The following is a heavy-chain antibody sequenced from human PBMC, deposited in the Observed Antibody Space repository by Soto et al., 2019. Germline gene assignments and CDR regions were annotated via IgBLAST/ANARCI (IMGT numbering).Heavy chain of an antibody. D-gene: IGHD6-19*01. CDR3: ARGLYSSGPYAFDI. J-gene: IGHJ3*02. Sequence: SETLSLTCAVYGGSFSGYYWSWIRQPPGKGLEWIGEINHSGSTNYNPSLKSRVTISVDTSKNQFSLKLSSVTAADTAVYYCARGLYSSGPYAFDIWGQGTMVTVSS. CDR2: INHSGST. V-gene: IGHV4-34*01. CDR1: GGSFSGYY.